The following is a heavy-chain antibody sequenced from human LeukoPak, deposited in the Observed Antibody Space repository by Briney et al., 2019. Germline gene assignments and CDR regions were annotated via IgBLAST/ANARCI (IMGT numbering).Heavy chain of an antibody. D-gene: IGHD5-12*01. Sequence: QPGGSLRLSCAASGFTFSGYSMNWVRQAPGKGLEWVAVISHDGSNKYYADSVKGRFTISRDNSKNTLYLQMNSLRAEDTAVYYCAKTIGEVAPFYYGMDVWGQGTTVTVSS. CDR3: AKTIGEVAPFYYGMDV. CDR2: ISHDGSNK. V-gene: IGHV3-30*18. CDR1: GFTFSGYS. J-gene: IGHJ6*02.